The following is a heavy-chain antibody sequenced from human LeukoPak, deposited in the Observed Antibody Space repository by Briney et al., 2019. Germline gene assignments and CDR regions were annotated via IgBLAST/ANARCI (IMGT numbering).Heavy chain of an antibody. CDR2: MSQSGST. CDR1: GGSINNYY. V-gene: IGHV4-59*12. D-gene: IGHD3-3*01. Sequence: PSETLSLTCTVSGGSINNYYWSWIRQPPGKGLEWIGYMSQSGSTYYNPSLKSRVTISVDTSKSQFSLKLTSVTAADTAVYYCARDWSGPYYFDYWGQGTLATVSS. CDR3: ARDWSGPYYFDY. J-gene: IGHJ4*01.